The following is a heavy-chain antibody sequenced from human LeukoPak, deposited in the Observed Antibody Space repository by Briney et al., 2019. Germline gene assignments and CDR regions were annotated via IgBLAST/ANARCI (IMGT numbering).Heavy chain of an antibody. CDR3: ARSPAEPPYYFDY. J-gene: IGHJ4*02. CDR1: GFTFSSYSVN. CDR2: IYYGGST. V-gene: IGHV4-59*04. D-gene: IGHD2-2*01. Sequence: GSLRLSCAASGFTFSSYSVNWVRQAPGKGLEWIANIYYGGSTYFNLSLKSRVTMTVDTSQNQFSLKLSSVTAADTAVYYCARSPAEPPYYFDYWGQGTLVTVSS.